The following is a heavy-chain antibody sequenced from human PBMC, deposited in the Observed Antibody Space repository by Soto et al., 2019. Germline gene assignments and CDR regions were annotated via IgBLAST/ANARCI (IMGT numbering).Heavy chain of an antibody. V-gene: IGHV1-18*01. J-gene: IGHJ6*02. CDR2: ISAYNGNT. CDR1: GYTFTSYG. CDR3: ARGGYCSSTSCYYYYYYGMDV. D-gene: IGHD2-2*01. Sequence: QVQLVQSGAEVKKPGASVKVSCKASGYTFTSYGISWVRQAPGQGLEWMGWISAYNGNTNYAQKLQGRVTMATDTSTSTAYMELRSLRSDDTAVYYCARGGYCSSTSCYYYYYYGMDVWGQGTTVTVSS.